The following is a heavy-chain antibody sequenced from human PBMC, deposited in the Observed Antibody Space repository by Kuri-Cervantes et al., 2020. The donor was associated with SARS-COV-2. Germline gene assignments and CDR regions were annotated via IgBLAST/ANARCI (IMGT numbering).Heavy chain of an antibody. CDR2: MNPNSGNT. J-gene: IGHJ4*02. CDR3: ARDGGSGTGDDY. V-gene: IGHV1-8*02. CDR1: GYTFTSYD. D-gene: IGHD7-27*01. Sequence: ASVKVSCKASGYTFTSYDINWVRQATGQGLEWMGWMNPNSGNTGYAQKFQGRVTMTRNTSISTAYMELRSLRSDDTAVYYCARDGGSGTGDDYWGQGTLVTVSS.